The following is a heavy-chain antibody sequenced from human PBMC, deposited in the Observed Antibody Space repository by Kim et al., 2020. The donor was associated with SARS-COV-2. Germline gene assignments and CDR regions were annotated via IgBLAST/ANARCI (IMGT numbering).Heavy chain of an antibody. CDR3: TTERGRRDGYND. V-gene: IGHV3-15*01. J-gene: IGHJ4*02. Sequence: DYAAPVKGRFTISSDDSKNTLYLQMNSLKTEDTAVYYCTTERGRRDGYNDWGQGTLVTVSS. D-gene: IGHD5-12*01.